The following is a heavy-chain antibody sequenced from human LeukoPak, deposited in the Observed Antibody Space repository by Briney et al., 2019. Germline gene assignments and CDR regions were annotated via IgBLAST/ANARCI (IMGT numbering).Heavy chain of an antibody. Sequence: SETLSLTCSASGGSISRSSYNWGWIRQPPGKGLEWIGSIYYSGRTYYNPSLKSRVTISVDTSKNQFSLKLSSVTAADTAVYYCAREWYGSGSYYNSGMDVWGQGTTVTVSS. CDR2: IYYSGRT. J-gene: IGHJ6*02. D-gene: IGHD3-10*01. CDR1: GGSISRSSYN. V-gene: IGHV4-39*07. CDR3: AREWYGSGSYYNSGMDV.